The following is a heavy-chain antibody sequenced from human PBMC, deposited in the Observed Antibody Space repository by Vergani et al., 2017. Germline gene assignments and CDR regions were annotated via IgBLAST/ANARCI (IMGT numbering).Heavy chain of an antibody. CDR3: AHSEVGATRRLGTLAENYFDY. D-gene: IGHD1-26*01. CDR2: IYWDDDK. CDR1: GFSLSTSGVG. V-gene: IGHV2-5*02. J-gene: IGHJ4*02. Sequence: QITLKESGPTLVKPTQTLTLTCTFSGFSLSTSGVGVGWIRQPPGKALGWLALIYWDDDKRYSPSLKRRLTITKDTSKNQVVLTMTNMDPVDTATYYCAHSEVGATRRLGTLAENYFDYWGQGTLVTVSS.